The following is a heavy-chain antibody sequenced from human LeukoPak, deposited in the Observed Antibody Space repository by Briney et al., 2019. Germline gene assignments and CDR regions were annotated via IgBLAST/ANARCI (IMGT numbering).Heavy chain of an antibody. J-gene: IGHJ4*02. D-gene: IGHD2-21*02. CDR1: GGSISSYY. Sequence: PSETLSLTCTVSGGSISSYYWSWIRQPPGKGLEWIGYIYYSGSTNYSPSLKSRVTISVDTSKNQFSLKLSSVTAADTAVYYCARVQGGDLYYWGQGTLVTVSS. CDR2: IYYSGST. CDR3: ARVQGGDLYY. V-gene: IGHV4-59*01.